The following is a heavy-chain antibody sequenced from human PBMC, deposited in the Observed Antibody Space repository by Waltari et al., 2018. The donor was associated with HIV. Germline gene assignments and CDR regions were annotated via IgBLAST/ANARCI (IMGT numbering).Heavy chain of an antibody. J-gene: IGHJ4*02. V-gene: IGHV1-18*01. D-gene: IGHD3-10*01. CDR2: ISTNNGNT. CDR1: GYTFTSYA. CDR3: ARDLYMGRGVISDY. Sequence: SGAEVKTPGASVKVSCKASGYTFTSYAINWVRQAPGQGPEWMGWISTNNGNTNYEQKFQGRVTMTTDASTSTVYMELRSLRSDDTAIYYCARDLYMGRGVISDYWGQGTLVTVSS.